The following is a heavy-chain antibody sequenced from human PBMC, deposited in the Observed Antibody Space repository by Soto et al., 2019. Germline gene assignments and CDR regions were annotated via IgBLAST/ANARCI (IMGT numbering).Heavy chain of an antibody. CDR2: IKSDGSST. V-gene: IGHV3-74*01. J-gene: IGHJ4*02. CDR1: GFLFSTYW. D-gene: IGHD2-21*01. Sequence: EVQLVESGGGLVQPGGSLRLSCEASGFLFSTYWMFWVRQAPRKGLLWVSRIKSDGSSTSYADSVKGRFTISRDNAKNTLYLQMTSLRADDKAEYCCAIEGGDDNYFDYWGQGTLVTVSS. CDR3: AIEGGDDNYFDY.